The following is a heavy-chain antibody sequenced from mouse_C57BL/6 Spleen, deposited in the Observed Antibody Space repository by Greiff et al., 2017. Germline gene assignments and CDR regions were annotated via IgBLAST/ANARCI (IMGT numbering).Heavy chain of an antibody. Sequence: EVQRVESGGGLVKPGGSLKLSCAASGFTFSDYGMHWVRQAPEKGLEWVAYISSGSSTIYYAVTVKGRFTISRDNAKNTLFLQMTSLRSEDTAMYYCARKAKDAMDYWGQGTSVTVSS. J-gene: IGHJ4*01. D-gene: IGHD1-3*01. V-gene: IGHV5-17*01. CDR3: ARKAKDAMDY. CDR1: GFTFSDYG. CDR2: ISSGSSTI.